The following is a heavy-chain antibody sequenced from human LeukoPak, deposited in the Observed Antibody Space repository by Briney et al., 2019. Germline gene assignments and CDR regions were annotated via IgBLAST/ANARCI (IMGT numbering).Heavy chain of an antibody. D-gene: IGHD1-26*01. J-gene: IGHJ4*02. CDR2: ISAYNGNT. Sequence: GASVKVSCKASGYTFTSYGISWVRQAPGQGLEWMGWISAYNGNTNYAQKLQGRVTMTTDTSTSTAYMELRSLRSDDTAVYYCARDRFAWELLPSYFDYWGQGTLVTVSS. CDR3: ARDRFAWELLPSYFDY. V-gene: IGHV1-18*01. CDR1: GYTFTSYG.